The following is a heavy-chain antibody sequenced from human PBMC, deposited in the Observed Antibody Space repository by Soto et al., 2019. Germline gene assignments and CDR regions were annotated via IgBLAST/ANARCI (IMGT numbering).Heavy chain of an antibody. CDR1: GFTFISYI. CDR2: IWYDGSNK. CDR3: ARDHWYSTATTAFYT. V-gene: IGHV3-33*01. Sequence: PGGSLRLSGAASGFTFISYIVHGVRQAPGKGLEGVAVIWYDGSNKYYADSVKGRFTISRDNSKNTLYLQMNSLRAEDTAVYYCARDHWYSTATTAFYTWGQGTM. J-gene: IGHJ3*01. D-gene: IGHD1-26*01.